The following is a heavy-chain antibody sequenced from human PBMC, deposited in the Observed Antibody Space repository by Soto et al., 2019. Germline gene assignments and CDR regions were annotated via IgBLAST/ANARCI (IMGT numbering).Heavy chain of an antibody. CDR1: GFTFSSHW. J-gene: IGHJ4*02. D-gene: IGHD3-16*01. Sequence: EVQLVESGGGLVQPGESLRLSCAASGFTFSSHWMHWVRHAPGKGLVWVSRINNDGSTTGSADSVKCRFTISGDNAKNTLYLPMNSLTAENTAVYYCARVARGAGGVFDYWGQGTLVTVSS. V-gene: IGHV3-74*01. CDR2: INNDGSTT. CDR3: ARVARGAGGVFDY.